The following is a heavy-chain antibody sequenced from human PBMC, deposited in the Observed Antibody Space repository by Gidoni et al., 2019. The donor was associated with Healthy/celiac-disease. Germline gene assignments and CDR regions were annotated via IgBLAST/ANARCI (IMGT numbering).Heavy chain of an antibody. CDR3: ASERYCSSTRCPFDY. V-gene: IGHV4-4*02. Sequence: GPGLVKPSGTLSLTCAVSGGSISSSNWWSWVRQPPGKGLEWIGEIYHSGSTNYNPSLKSRVTISVDKSKNQFSLKLSSVTAADTAVYYCASERYCSSTRCPFDYWGQGTRVTVSS. J-gene: IGHJ4*02. D-gene: IGHD2-2*01. CDR1: GGSISSSNW. CDR2: IYHSGST.